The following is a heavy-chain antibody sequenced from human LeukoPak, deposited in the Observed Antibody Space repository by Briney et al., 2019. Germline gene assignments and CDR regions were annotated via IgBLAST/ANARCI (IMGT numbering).Heavy chain of an antibody. CDR3: ARGFDSGNDFGY. CDR1: GFTFSFYG. CDR2: IWYDGSNK. Sequence: GRSLRLSCVVSGFTFSFYGMHWVRQAPGKGLEWVAVIWYDGSNKFYADSVKGRFTISRDNSKNTLYLQMNSLRAEDTAVYYCARGFDSGNDFGYWGQGTLVTVSS. J-gene: IGHJ4*02. D-gene: IGHD5-12*01. V-gene: IGHV3-33*01.